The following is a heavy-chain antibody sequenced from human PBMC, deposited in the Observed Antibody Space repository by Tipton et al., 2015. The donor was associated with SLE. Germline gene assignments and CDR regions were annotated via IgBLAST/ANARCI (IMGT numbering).Heavy chain of an antibody. D-gene: IGHD3-3*01. Sequence: GLVKPSETLSLTCTVSGGSISSYYWSWIRQPPGKGLEWIGYIYYSGSTNYNPSLKSRVTISLDTSKNQFSLKLSSVTAADTAVYYCARHVYDFWSGYPHYYYYYMDVWGKGTTVTVSS. CDR2: IYYSGST. CDR3: ARHVYDFWSGYPHYYYYYMDV. J-gene: IGHJ6*03. CDR1: GGSISSYY. V-gene: IGHV4-59*08.